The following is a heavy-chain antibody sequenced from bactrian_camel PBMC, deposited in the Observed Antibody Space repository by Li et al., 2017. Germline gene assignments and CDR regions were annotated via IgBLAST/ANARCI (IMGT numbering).Heavy chain of an antibody. CDR3: AKTEIGGYCSPTYPDQWKMYNW. J-gene: IGHJ4*01. CDR2: VDSDGRT. Sequence: VQLVESGGALVQAGGSLRLSCPLNGVTAVNYAAGWFRRTPNNERAGKEREGVAAVDSDGRTNYAGSVNGRFTISIENAENRLYLQITDLKPDDTAMYYCAKTEIGGYCSPTYPDQWKMYNWWGQGTQVTVS. V-gene: IGHV3S55*01. CDR1: GVTAVNYA. D-gene: IGHD3*01.